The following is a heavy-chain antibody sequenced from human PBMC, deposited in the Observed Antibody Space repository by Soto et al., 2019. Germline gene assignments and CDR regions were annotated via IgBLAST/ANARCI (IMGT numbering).Heavy chain of an antibody. D-gene: IGHD3-10*01. CDR1: GYSFTSYD. J-gene: IGHJ5*02. Sequence: QVQLVQSGAEVKKPGASVKVSCKASGYSFTSYDINWVRQAPGQGLEWMGWMNPSSGNTGYAQKFQGRVTMTRNTSITTAYMELSSLKSEDTAVYYCARARVLGGNWCDPWRQGTLVIVSS. CDR3: ARARVLGGNWCDP. V-gene: IGHV1-8*01. CDR2: MNPSSGNT.